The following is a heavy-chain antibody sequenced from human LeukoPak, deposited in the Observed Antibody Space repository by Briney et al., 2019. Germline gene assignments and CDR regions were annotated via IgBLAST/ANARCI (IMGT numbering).Heavy chain of an antibody. D-gene: IGHD5-18*01. J-gene: IGHJ6*03. CDR1: GYTFTIYG. CDR3: ARDPGYLSYMDV. Sequence: ASVKVSCKASGYTFTIYGFSWVRQAPGQELEWMGWISANNGNTNYAQNLQGRVTMTTDTSTNTAYMELRSLRSDDTAVYYCARDPGYLSYMDVWGKGTTVTVSS. CDR2: ISANNGNT. V-gene: IGHV1-18*01.